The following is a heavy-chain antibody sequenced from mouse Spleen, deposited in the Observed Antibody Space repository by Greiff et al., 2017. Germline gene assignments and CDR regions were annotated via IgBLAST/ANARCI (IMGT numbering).Heavy chain of an antibody. CDR3: VRGGLYGSSYGDAMDY. CDR1: GFTFNTYA. Sequence: EVQLVESGGGLVQPKGSLKLSCAASGFTFNTYAMHWVRQAPGKGLEWVARIRSKSSNYATYYADSVKDRFTISRDDSQSMLYLQMNNLKTEDTAMYYCVRGGLYGSSYGDAMDYWGQGTSVTVSS. CDR2: IRSKSSNYAT. V-gene: IGHV10-3*01. J-gene: IGHJ4*01. D-gene: IGHD1-1*01.